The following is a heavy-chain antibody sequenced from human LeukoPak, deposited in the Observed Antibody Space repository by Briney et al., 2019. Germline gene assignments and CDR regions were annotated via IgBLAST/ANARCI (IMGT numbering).Heavy chain of an antibody. J-gene: IGHJ6*03. CDR3: ARVSYSSSWPPYYYYYYYMDV. CDR2: INSSGSTI. V-gene: IGHV3-11*01. D-gene: IGHD6-13*01. CDR1: GFTFSDYY. Sequence: GGSLRLSCAASGFTFSDYYMSWIRQAPGKGLEWVSYINSSGSTIYYADSVKGRFTISRDNAKNSLYLQMNSLRAEDTAVYYCARVSYSSSWPPYYYYYYYMDVWGKGTTVTVSS.